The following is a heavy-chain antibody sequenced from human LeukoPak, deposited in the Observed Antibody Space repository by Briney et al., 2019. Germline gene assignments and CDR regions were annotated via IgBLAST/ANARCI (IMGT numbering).Heavy chain of an antibody. CDR1: GGSISSSSYY. J-gene: IGHJ4*02. CDR2: IYYSGST. D-gene: IGHD3-3*01. V-gene: IGHV4-39*01. CDR3: ARHRILEWLLDY. Sequence: SETLSLTCTVSGGSISSSSYYWGWIRQPPGKGLEWIGSIYYSGSTYYNPSLKSRVTISVDTSKNQFSLKLSSVTAADTAVYYCARHRILEWLLDYWGQGTLVTVSS.